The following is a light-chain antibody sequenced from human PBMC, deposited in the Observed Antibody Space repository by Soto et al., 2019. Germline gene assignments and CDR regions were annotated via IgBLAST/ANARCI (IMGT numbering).Light chain of an antibody. CDR1: QSVRSNY. J-gene: IGKJ5*01. Sequence: PGDRATLSCRASQSVRSNYLAWYQQKPGQAPRLLIYDASNRATGIPARFSGSGSGTDFTLTISSLEPEDFAVYYCQQRSTFGQGTRLEI. CDR3: QQRST. CDR2: DAS. V-gene: IGKV3-11*01.